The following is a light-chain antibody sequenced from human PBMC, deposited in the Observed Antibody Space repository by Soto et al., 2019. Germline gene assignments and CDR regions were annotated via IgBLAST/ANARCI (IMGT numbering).Light chain of an antibody. J-gene: IGKJ1*01. V-gene: IGKV1-5*03. CDR3: QQYHTYRS. CDR1: ESISVW. CDR2: KAS. Sequence: DIQMTQSRSTLSSSVGDRFTITCRASESISVWLAWYQQKPGKAPKLLISKASTLASGVPSRFSGSGSGTEFILTINSLQPDDFAAYYCQQYHTYRSFGQGTKVDIK.